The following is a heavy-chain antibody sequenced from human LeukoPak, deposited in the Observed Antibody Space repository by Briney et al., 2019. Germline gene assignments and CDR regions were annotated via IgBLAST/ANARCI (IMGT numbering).Heavy chain of an antibody. D-gene: IGHD5-12*01. CDR1: GYSFSDSY. J-gene: IGHJ5*02. Sequence: ASVKLCCNASGYSFSDSYNNLNRQPPGQGPELMGWFNPYSGGTNYAQKFQGRVTITRDTSITTVHMELSRLRFNDTAVFYCTREARAGNWFAPWGQGTLVTV. V-gene: IGHV1-2*02. CDR2: FNPYSGGT. CDR3: TREARAGNWFAP.